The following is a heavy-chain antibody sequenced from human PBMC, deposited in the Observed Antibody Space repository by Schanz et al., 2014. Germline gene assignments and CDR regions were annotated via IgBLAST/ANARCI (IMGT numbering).Heavy chain of an antibody. CDR2: VYMSAAST. J-gene: IGHJ4*01. CDR1: GFTVSSNY. D-gene: IGHD2-2*01. Sequence: EVQLVESGGGLIQPGGSLRLSCAVSGFTVSSNYMSWVRQAPGKGLEWVSTVYMSAASTRYADSVKGRFIISRDSSKNTLYLQMSSLRAEDMAVYYCARSMGCSRSSCYCDYWGHGTLVTVSS. CDR3: ARSMGCSRSSCYCDY. V-gene: IGHV3-53*01.